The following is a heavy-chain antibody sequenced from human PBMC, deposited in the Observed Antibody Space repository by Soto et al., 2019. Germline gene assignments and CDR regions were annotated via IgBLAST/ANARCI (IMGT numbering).Heavy chain of an antibody. J-gene: IGHJ4*02. CDR1: GGSISSGGYY. Sequence: SETLSLTCTVSGGSISSGGYYWSWIRQHPGKGLEWIGYIYYSGSTYYNPSLKSRVTISVDTSKNQFSLKLSSVTAADTAVYYCARIATVTRAEFDYWGQGTLVTVSS. V-gene: IGHV4-31*03. D-gene: IGHD4-17*01. CDR3: ARIATVTRAEFDY. CDR2: IYYSGST.